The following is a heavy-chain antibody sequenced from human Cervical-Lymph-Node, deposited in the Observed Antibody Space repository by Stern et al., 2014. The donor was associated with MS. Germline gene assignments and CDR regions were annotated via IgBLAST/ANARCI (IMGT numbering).Heavy chain of an antibody. V-gene: IGHV4-31*03. J-gene: IGHJ4*02. CDR1: GVSISSGGYY. CDR3: ASGGPNYDSSGYYYFDY. CDR2: IYYSGST. D-gene: IGHD3-22*01. Sequence: QVQLQESGPGLVKPSQTLSLTCTVSGVSISSGGYYWSWIRQHPGKGLEWIGYIYYSGSTYYHPSLKSRVTISADTTKKQFSLKMSSVTAADTAVYYCASGGPNYDSSGYYYFDYWGQGTLVTVSS.